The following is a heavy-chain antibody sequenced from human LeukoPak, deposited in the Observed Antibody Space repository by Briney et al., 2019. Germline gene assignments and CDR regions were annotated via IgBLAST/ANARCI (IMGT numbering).Heavy chain of an antibody. CDR3: ARAYTRYYDSSGYGIFDY. V-gene: IGHV1-69*05. CDR1: GYTYTSYG. D-gene: IGHD3-22*01. CDR2: IIPIFGTA. J-gene: IGHJ4*02. Sequence: SVKVSCKASGYTYTSYGIIWVRQAPGQGLEWMGGIIPIFGTANYAQKFQGRVTITTDESTSTAYMELSSLRSEDTAVYYCARAYTRYYDSSGYGIFDYWGQGTLVTVSS.